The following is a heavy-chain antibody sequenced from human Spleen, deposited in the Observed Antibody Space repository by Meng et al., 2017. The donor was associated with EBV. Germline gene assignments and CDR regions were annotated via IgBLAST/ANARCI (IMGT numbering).Heavy chain of an antibody. CDR1: GGSISSSTW. V-gene: IGHV4-4*02. J-gene: IGHJ4*02. Sequence: VQRRESGPGPVAPSGTLSLTCAVSGGSISSSTWWTWVRQPPGKGLEWIGEIYHGGDTNYNPSLKSRVTISVDKSKNQFSLKVRSVTAADTAVYYCARRGVDYYDSSAWGWGQGALVTVSS. CDR2: IYHGGDT. D-gene: IGHD3-22*01. CDR3: ARRGVDYYDSSAWG.